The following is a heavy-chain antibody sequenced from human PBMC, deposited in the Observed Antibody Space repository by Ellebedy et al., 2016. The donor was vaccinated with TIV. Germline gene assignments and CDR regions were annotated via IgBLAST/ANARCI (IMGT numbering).Heavy chain of an antibody. J-gene: IGHJ4*02. D-gene: IGHD1-1*01. CDR3: ARGYRMTDY. CDR2: ISGTSDYI. Sequence: GESLKISCEASGFTFSDYYMSWIRQAPGMGLEWVSYISGTSDYIYHADSVKGRFTISRDNAKKSLYLQMNSLRAEETAIYYCARGYRMTDYWGQGTLVTVSS. V-gene: IGHV3-11*01. CDR1: GFTFSDYY.